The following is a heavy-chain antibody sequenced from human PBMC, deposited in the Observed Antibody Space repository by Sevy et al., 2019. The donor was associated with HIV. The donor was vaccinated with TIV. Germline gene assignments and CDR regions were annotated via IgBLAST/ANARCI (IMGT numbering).Heavy chain of an antibody. Sequence: GGSLRLSCAASGFTFSSYWMTWVRQAPGKGLEWVSYISSSSSTIYYADSVKGRFTISRDNAKNSLYLQMNSLRDEDTAVYYCAGAYCSGGGCYSTPRLVSYYYYGMDVWGQGTTVTVSS. V-gene: IGHV3-48*02. CDR1: GFTFSSYW. CDR2: ISSSSSTI. D-gene: IGHD2-15*01. CDR3: AGAYCSGGGCYSTPRLVSYYYYGMDV. J-gene: IGHJ6*02.